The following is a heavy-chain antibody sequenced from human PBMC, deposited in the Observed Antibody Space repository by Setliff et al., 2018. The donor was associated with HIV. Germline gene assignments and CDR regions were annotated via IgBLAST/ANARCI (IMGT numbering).Heavy chain of an antibody. CDR3: AALLGDSGSYGGGAFDI. CDR2: INHSGST. CDR1: GGSFSAYH. J-gene: IGHJ3*02. V-gene: IGHV4-34*01. Sequence: PSETLSLTCAVYGGSFSAYHWSRIRQTPGKGLEWLGEINHSGSTAYNLAPESRVTMSVDTSKNQFSLKLSSVTAADTAVYYCAALLGDSGSYGGGAFDIWGQGTMVTVSS. D-gene: IGHD1-26*01.